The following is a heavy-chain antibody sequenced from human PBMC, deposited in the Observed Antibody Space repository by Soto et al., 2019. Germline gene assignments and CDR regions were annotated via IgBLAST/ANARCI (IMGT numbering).Heavy chain of an antibody. CDR3: ARDNSSVLVPAGPIGYYYGMDV. V-gene: IGHV1-69*12. D-gene: IGHD2-2*01. CDR2: IIPIFGTA. J-gene: IGHJ6*02. Sequence: QVQLVQSGAEVKKPGSSVKVSCKASGGTFSSYAISWVRQAPGQGLEWMGGIIPIFGTANYAQKFQGRVTITADESTSTAYMELSSLRSEDTAVYYCARDNSSVLVPAGPIGYYYGMDVWGQGTTVTVSS. CDR1: GGTFSSYA.